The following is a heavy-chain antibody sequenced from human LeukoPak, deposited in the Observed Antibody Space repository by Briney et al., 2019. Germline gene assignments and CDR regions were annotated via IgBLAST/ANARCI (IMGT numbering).Heavy chain of an antibody. CDR1: GFTFSGAW. CDR3: ARVSGPGMNEYYHL. Sequence: PGGSLRLSCAASGFTFSGAWMHWVRQAPGKGLTWVSRINDDGSSKRHADSVKGRFTISRDNVKNTLYLQMNSLRAEDTAVYYCARVSGPGMNEYYHLWGQGTLVTVSS. V-gene: IGHV3-74*01. D-gene: IGHD2-2*01. CDR2: INDDGSSK. J-gene: IGHJ4*02.